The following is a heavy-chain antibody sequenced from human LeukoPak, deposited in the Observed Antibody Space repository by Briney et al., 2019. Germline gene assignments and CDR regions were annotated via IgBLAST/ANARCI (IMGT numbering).Heavy chain of an antibody. V-gene: IGHV4-59*12. CDR3: ARGGSSGWYDYFDY. D-gene: IGHD6-19*01. Sequence: SETLSLTCTVSGGSISSYYWSWIRQPPGKGLEWIGYIYYSGSTYYNPSLKSRVTISVDTSKNQFSLKLSSVTAADTAVYYCARGGSSGWYDYFDYWGQGTLVTVSS. CDR2: IYYSGST. J-gene: IGHJ4*02. CDR1: GGSISSYY.